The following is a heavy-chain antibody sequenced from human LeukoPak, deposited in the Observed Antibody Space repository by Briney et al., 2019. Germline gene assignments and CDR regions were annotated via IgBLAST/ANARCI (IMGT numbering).Heavy chain of an antibody. D-gene: IGHD3-22*01. J-gene: IGHJ4*02. CDR2: ISYDGSNK. Sequence: GGSLRLSCAASGFTFSSYSMNWVRQAPGKGLEWVAVISYDGSNKYYADSVKGRFTISRDNSKNTLDLQMNSLRAEDTAVYYCASERITMIEEVYFDYWGQGTLVTVSS. CDR1: GFTFSSYS. V-gene: IGHV3-30*03. CDR3: ASERITMIEEVYFDY.